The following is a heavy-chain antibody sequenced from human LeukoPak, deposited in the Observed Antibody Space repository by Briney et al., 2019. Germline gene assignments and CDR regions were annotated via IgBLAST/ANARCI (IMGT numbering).Heavy chain of an antibody. J-gene: IGHJ4*02. Sequence: PSETLSLTCTVYGGSFSGYYWSWIRQPPGKGLEWIGEINHRGSTNYNPSFKSRVTISVDTSKNQFSLNLKSVTAADTAVYFCARGGCSSTSCYWKKNYFDFWGQGTLVTVSS. CDR3: ARGGCSSTSCYWKKNYFDF. CDR2: INHRGST. CDR1: GGSFSGYY. D-gene: IGHD2-2*01. V-gene: IGHV4-34*01.